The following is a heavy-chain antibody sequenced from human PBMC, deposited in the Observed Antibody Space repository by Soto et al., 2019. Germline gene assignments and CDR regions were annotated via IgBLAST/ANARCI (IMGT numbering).Heavy chain of an antibody. D-gene: IGHD6-13*01. J-gene: IGHJ4*02. CDR3: ARQRSSIAAAYYFDY. CDR2: ISYNGSNK. V-gene: IGHV3-30-3*01. Sequence: QVQLVESGGGVVQPGRSLRLSCAASGFTFSSYAMHWVRQAPGKGLEWVAVISYNGSNKYYADSVKGRFNISRNNSKTTLYLQMNSLRAEDTAVYYCARQRSSIAAAYYFDYWGQGTLVTVSS. CDR1: GFTFSSYA.